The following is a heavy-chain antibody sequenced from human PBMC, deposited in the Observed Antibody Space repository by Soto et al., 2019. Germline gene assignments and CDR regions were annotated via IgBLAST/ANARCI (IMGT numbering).Heavy chain of an antibody. V-gene: IGHV3-11*06. J-gene: IGHJ4*02. Sequence: QVQLVESGGGLVKPGGSLRLSCAASGFTFSDYYMSWIRQAPGKGLEWVSYISSSSSYTNYADSVKGRFTISRDNAKNSPYLRMNSLRAEDTAVYYCARVLGLGYCSGGSCPNDYWGQGTLVTVSS. CDR3: ARVLGLGYCSGGSCPNDY. D-gene: IGHD2-15*01. CDR2: ISSSSSYT. CDR1: GFTFSDYY.